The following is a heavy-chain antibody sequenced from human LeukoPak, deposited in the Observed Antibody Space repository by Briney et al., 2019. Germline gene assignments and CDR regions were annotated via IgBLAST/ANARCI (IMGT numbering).Heavy chain of an antibody. CDR2: IYSGGST. V-gene: IGHV3-66*01. J-gene: IGHJ4*02. CDR1: GVTVSSNY. CDR3: ARVAYIYGCSQGFDY. Sequence: HPGGSLRLSCAASGVTVSSNYMSWVRQAPGKGLEWVSVIYSGGSTYYADSVKGRFTISRDNSKNTLYLQMNSLRAEDTAVYYCARVAYIYGCSQGFDYWGQGTLVTVSS. D-gene: IGHD5-18*01.